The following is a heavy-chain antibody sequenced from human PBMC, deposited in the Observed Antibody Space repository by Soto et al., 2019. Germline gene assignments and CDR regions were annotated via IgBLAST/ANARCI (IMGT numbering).Heavy chain of an antibody. V-gene: IGHV3-30-3*01. CDR3: ARGGPACKSGYCPADY. CDR2: ISYDGSNK. Sequence: GGSLRLSCAASGFTFSSYSIHWVRQAPGKGLEWVAVISYDGSNKYYADSVKGRFTISRDNSKNTLYLQMNSLTAEDTAVYYCARGGPACKSGYCPADYWGQGTLVPVSP. J-gene: IGHJ4*02. CDR1: GFTFSSYS. D-gene: IGHD3-22*01.